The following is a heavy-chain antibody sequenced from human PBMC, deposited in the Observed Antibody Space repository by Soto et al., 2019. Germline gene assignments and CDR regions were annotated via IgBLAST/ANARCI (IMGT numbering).Heavy chain of an antibody. D-gene: IGHD2-2*01. CDR1: GYTFTSYA. J-gene: IGHJ3*02. Sequence: GASVKVSCKASGYTFTSYAMHWVRQAPGQRLEWMGWINAGNGNTKYSQKFQGRVTITRDTSASTAYMELSSLRSEDTAVYYCARVKGASELHVNQMLWTAFDTWGQGTMV. CDR2: INAGNGNT. CDR3: ARVKGASELHVNQMLWTAFDT. V-gene: IGHV1-3*01.